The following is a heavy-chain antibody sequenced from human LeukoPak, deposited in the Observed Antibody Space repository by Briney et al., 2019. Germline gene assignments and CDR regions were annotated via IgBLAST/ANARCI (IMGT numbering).Heavy chain of an antibody. J-gene: IGHJ4*02. CDR2: IYPGDSDT. V-gene: IGHV5-51*01. CDR3: ARYGSFGVVTNAFDY. Sequence: GESLKISCKGSGCSFTSYWIGWVRQMPGKGLEWMGIIYPGDSDTRYSPSFQGQVTISADKSISTAYLQWSSLRASDTAMYYCARYGSFGVVTNAFDYWGQGTLVTVSS. D-gene: IGHD3-3*01. CDR1: GCSFTSYW.